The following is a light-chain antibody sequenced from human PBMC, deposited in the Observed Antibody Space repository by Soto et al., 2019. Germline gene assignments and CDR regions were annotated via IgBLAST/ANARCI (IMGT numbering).Light chain of an antibody. CDR1: SSDVGGYNY. CDR3: SSYAGSDNYV. J-gene: IGLJ1*01. V-gene: IGLV2-8*01. Sequence: QSVLTQPPSASGSPGQSVTISCTGTSSDVGGYNYVSWYQQHPGEAPKLMIYEVTKRPSGVPDRFSGSKSGNTASLTVSGLQAEDEADYYRSSYAGSDNYVFGTGTKVTVL. CDR2: EVT.